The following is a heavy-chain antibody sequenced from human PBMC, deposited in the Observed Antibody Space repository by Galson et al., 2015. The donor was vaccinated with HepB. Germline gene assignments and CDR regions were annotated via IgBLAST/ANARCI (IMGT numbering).Heavy chain of an antibody. CDR2: ISSSSSYI. CDR3: ARDGFDCSSTSCYRYYYYYMDV. J-gene: IGHJ6*03. CDR1: GFTFSSYS. D-gene: IGHD2-2*01. Sequence: SLRLSCASSGFTFSSYSMNWVRQAPGKGLEWVSSISSSSSYIYYADSVKGRFTISRDNAKNSLYLQMNSLRAEDTAVYYCARDGFDCSSTSCYRYYYYYMDVWGKGTTVTVSS. V-gene: IGHV3-21*01.